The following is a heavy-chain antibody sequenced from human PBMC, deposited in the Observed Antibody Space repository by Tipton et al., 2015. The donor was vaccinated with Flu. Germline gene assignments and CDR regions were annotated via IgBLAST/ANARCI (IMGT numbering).Heavy chain of an antibody. V-gene: IGHV4-38-2*01. J-gene: IGHJ5*02. Sequence: TLSLTCAVSGYSIRSSNYYWGWIRQPPGKGLEWIGNIFHSGNTYHNPSLKSRVTISVDTSKNQFSLKLSSVTAADTAVYHCARRDYSNYVSEPKNWFDPWGQGALVTVSS. D-gene: IGHD4-11*01. CDR2: IFHSGNT. CDR3: ARRDYSNYVSEPKNWFDP. CDR1: GYSIRSSNYY.